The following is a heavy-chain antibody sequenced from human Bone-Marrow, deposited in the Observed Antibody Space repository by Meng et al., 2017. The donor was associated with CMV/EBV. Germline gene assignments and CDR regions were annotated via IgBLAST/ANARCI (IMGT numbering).Heavy chain of an antibody. CDR3: AKGFVVTSRLDY. Sequence: GGSLRLSCAASGFTFSSYGMHWVRQAPGKGLEWVAFIRYDGSNKYYADSVKGRFTISRDNSKNTLYLQMNSLRAEDTAVYYCAKGFVVTSRLDYWGQGTLVTVSS. V-gene: IGHV3-30*02. CDR1: GFTFSSYG. CDR2: IRYDGSNK. J-gene: IGHJ4*02. D-gene: IGHD4-23*01.